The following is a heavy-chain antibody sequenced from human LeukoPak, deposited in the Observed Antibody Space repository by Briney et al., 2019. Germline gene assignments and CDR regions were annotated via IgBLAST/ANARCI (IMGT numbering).Heavy chain of an antibody. V-gene: IGHV3-30*02. J-gene: IGHJ5*02. Sequence: GGSLRLSCAASGFTFSSYGMHWVRQAPGKGLEWVAFIRYDGSNKYYADSVKGRFTISRDNSKNTLYLQMNSLRAEDTAVYYCAKDGVFGIVGATGNWFDPWGQGTLVTVSS. D-gene: IGHD1-26*01. CDR2: IRYDGSNK. CDR3: AKDGVFGIVGATGNWFDP. CDR1: GFTFSSYG.